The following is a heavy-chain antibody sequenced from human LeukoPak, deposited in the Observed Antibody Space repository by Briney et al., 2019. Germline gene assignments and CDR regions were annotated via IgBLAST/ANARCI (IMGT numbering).Heavy chain of an antibody. J-gene: IGHJ4*02. CDR2: ISDTVRDT. CDR1: GFTFSAYG. CDR3: AKDNYGGIFAS. V-gene: IGHV3-23*01. Sequence: GGSLRLSCAASGFTFSAYGMSWVRQAPGEGLEWVSHISDTVRDTWYANSVKGRFIISRDNSRDTVYLQMSSLRPEDTALYFCAKDNYGGIFASWGQGTLVTVSS. D-gene: IGHD4-17*01.